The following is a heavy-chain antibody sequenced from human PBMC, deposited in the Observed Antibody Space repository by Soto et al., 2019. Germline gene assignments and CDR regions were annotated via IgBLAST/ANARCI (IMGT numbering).Heavy chain of an antibody. J-gene: IGHJ4*02. V-gene: IGHV4-31*03. CDR1: GGSISSGGCY. D-gene: IGHD1-26*01. CDR3: ARRAVGNPPAY. Sequence: QVQLQESGPGLVKPSQTLSLTCTVSGGSISSGGCYWSWIRQHPGTGLEWVGDMSYGGSTFSNPTLRSRVSISLDTSKNQCSLQLNSVTAADTAVYYCARRAVGNPPAYWGQGTLVTVSS. CDR2: MSYGGST.